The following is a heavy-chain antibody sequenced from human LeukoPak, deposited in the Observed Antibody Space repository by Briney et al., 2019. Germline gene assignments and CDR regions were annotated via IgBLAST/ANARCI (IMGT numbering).Heavy chain of an antibody. J-gene: IGHJ5*02. CDR1: GFTFSSYW. D-gene: IGHD6-19*01. Sequence: GGSLRLSCAASGFTFSSYWMSWVRQAPGKGLEWVANIKQDGSEKYYVDSVKGRFTISRDNAKNSLYLQMNSLRAEDTAVYYCARYSSGWYDRGFDPWGQGTPVTVSS. CDR2: IKQDGSEK. CDR3: ARYSSGWYDRGFDP. V-gene: IGHV3-7*01.